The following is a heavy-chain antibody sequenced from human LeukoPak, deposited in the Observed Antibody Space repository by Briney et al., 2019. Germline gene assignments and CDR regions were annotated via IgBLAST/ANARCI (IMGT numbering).Heavy chain of an antibody. D-gene: IGHD3-10*01. J-gene: IGHJ4*02. CDR1: GFTFSSYG. Sequence: GGSLRLSCAASGFTFSSYGMHWVRQAPGKGLEWVAVISYDGSNKYYADSVKGRFTISRDNSKNTLYLQMNSLGAEDTAVYYCAKESKTGYFDYWGQGTLVTVSS. CDR2: ISYDGSNK. CDR3: AKESKTGYFDY. V-gene: IGHV3-30*18.